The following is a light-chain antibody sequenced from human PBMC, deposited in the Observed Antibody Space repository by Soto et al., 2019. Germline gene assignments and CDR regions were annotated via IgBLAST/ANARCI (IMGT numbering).Light chain of an antibody. Sequence: QSALTQPASVSGSPGQSITISCTGTSSDVGGYNYVSWYQQLPGKAPKLIIYEVSNRPSGVSNHFSGSKSGNTASLTISGLQAEDEADYYCSSYSISSTLWVFGGGTKLTVL. V-gene: IGLV2-14*01. CDR2: EVS. CDR1: SSDVGGYNY. J-gene: IGLJ3*02. CDR3: SSYSISSTLWV.